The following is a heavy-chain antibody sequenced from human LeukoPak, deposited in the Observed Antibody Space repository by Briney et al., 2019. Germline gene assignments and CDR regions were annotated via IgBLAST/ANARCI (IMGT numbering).Heavy chain of an antibody. D-gene: IGHD3-16*01. V-gene: IGHV3-48*02. CDR3: ARSVGGHFDY. J-gene: IGHJ4*02. Sequence: PGGSLRLSCAASGFTFSVYSMNWVRQPPGMGLEWVSYITSNSATTQYADSVKGRFTISRDNAKNSLSLQMSSLRDEDTAVYYCARSVGGHFDYWGQGMLVTVSS. CDR2: ITSNSATT. CDR1: GFTFSVYS.